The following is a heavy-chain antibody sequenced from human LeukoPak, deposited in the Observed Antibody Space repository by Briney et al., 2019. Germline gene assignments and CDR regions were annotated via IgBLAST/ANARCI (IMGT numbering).Heavy chain of an antibody. CDR2: ISAYNGKT. V-gene: IGHV1-18*01. CDR1: GYTFNSYG. Sequence: ASVKVSCKASGYTFNSYGISWVRQAPGQGLEWMAWISAYNGKTNYAQKFQGRGTMTTDRSTSTAYMELRSLTSDDTAVYYCARMVGWGARRYYYYYMDVWGKGTTVTISS. J-gene: IGHJ6*03. CDR3: ARMVGWGARRYYYYYMDV. D-gene: IGHD1-26*01.